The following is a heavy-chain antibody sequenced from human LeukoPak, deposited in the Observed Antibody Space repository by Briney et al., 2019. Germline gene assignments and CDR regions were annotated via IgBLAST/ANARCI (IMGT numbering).Heavy chain of an antibody. CDR3: AKDIEYYGSGSYPSRFDP. D-gene: IGHD3-10*01. CDR2: ISWNSGSI. Sequence: GGSLRLSCAASGFTFDDYAMHWVRQAPGKGLEWVSGISWNSGSIGYADSVKGRFTISRDNAKNSLYLQMNSLRAEDTALYYCAKDIEYYGSGSYPSRFDPWGQGTLVTVSS. CDR1: GFTFDDYA. V-gene: IGHV3-9*01. J-gene: IGHJ5*02.